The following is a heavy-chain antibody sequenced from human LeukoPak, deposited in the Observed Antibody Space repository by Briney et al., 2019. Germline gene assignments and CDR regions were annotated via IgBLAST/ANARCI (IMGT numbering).Heavy chain of an antibody. CDR3: ARPEYSSPPYYVYY. D-gene: IGHD6-6*01. J-gene: IGHJ4*02. V-gene: IGHV3-7*01. Sequence: PGGSLRLSCAASGFTFISYWMSWVRQAPGKGLQWVANIKQDGSEKYYVDSVKGRFTISRDNAKNSLYLQMNSLRAEETAVYYCARPEYSSPPYYVYYWGQGTLVTVSS. CDR2: IKQDGSEK. CDR1: GFTFISYW.